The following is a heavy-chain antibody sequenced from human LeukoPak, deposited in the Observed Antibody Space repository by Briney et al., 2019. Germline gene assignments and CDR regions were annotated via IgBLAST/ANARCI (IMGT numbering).Heavy chain of an antibody. CDR3: ARLSVQLAFTLDY. D-gene: IGHD5-18*01. CDR1: GGSVSSTNW. Sequence: PSETLSLTCAVSGGSVSSTNWWSWVRQPPGEGLEWIAEIYHSGSTNYNPSLKSRVTISVDKSKNQFSLKLSSVTAADTAVYYCARLSVQLAFTLDYWGQGTLVTVSS. J-gene: IGHJ4*02. CDR2: IYHSGST. V-gene: IGHV4-4*02.